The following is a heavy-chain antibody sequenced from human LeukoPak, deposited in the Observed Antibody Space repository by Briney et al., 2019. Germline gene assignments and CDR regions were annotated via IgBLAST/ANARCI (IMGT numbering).Heavy chain of an antibody. V-gene: IGHV3-23*01. CDR1: GLTFSIHW. D-gene: IGHD4-17*01. J-gene: IGHJ4*02. CDR3: AQDTLRRPG. CDR2: ISGSGGST. Sequence: GGSLRLSCAASGLTFSIHWMNWVRQAPGKGLEWVSAISGSGGSTYYADSVKGRFTISRDNSRNTLYLQMNSLRAEDTAVYYCAQDTLRRPGWGQGTLVTVSS.